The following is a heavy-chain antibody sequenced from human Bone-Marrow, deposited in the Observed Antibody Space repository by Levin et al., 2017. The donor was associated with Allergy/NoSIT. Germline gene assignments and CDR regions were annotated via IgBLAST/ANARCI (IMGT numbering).Heavy chain of an antibody. V-gene: IGHV5-51*01. CDR2: IYPGDSDT. CDR1: GYSFTGYW. J-gene: IGHJ6*02. CDR3: ARHGHCSGGTCHGMDV. D-gene: IGHD2-15*01. Sequence: GESLKISCQASGYSFTGYWIAWVRQRPGKGLEWMGIIYPGDSDTRYSPSFQGQVIMSADKSSSTAYLQWTSLRASDSATYSCARHGHCSGGTCHGMDVWGQGTTVTVSS.